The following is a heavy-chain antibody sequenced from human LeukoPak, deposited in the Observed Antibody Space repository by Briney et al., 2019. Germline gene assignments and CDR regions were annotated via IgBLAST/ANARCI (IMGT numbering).Heavy chain of an antibody. Sequence: PSQTLSLTCTVSGGSISSGSYYWSWIRQPAGKGLEWIGRIYTSANTNYNPPLKSRVTMSVDKSKNQFSLKLRSVTAADTAVYYCAREADSSSWYEEGWFDPWGQGTLVTVSS. J-gene: IGHJ5*02. CDR2: IYTSANT. V-gene: IGHV4-61*02. D-gene: IGHD6-13*01. CDR1: GGSISSGSYY. CDR3: AREADSSSWYEEGWFDP.